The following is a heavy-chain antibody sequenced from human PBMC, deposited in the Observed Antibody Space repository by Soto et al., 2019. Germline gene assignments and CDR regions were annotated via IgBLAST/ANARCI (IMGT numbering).Heavy chain of an antibody. V-gene: IGHV4-30-2*01. Sequence: TLSLTCNMSGDSYSISTYYWSWIRQPPGKALQWIGFIYHSGVTSYNPSLASRVSISLDRSNNQCSLKLKSVTAEDTAVYFCAGMPYTSGLRFDPWGPGTLVTV. CDR1: GDSYSISTYY. CDR2: IYHSGVT. D-gene: IGHD6-19*01. CDR3: AGMPYTSGLRFDP. J-gene: IGHJ5*02.